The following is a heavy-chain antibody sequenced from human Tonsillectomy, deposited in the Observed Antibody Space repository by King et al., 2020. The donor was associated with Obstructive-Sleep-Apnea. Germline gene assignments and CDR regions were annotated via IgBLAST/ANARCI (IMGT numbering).Heavy chain of an antibody. V-gene: IGHV3-30*04. D-gene: IGHD2-21*02. Sequence: QLVESGGGVVQSGRFLRLSCAASGFTFSSYAMHWVRQAPGKGLEWVAVISYDGNDKYYADSVKGRFTISRDNSKNTQYLQMNSLRAEDTAVYYCARDRLPYCGGDCYSRTLDYWGQGTLVTVSS. CDR2: ISYDGNDK. CDR3: ARDRLPYCGGDCYSRTLDY. CDR1: GFTFSSYA. J-gene: IGHJ4*02.